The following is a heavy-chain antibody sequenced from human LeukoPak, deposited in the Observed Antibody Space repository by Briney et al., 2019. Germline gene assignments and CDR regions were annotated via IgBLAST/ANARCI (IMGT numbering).Heavy chain of an antibody. Sequence: SQTLSLTCAISGDSVSTNNVAWNWIRQYPSRGLEWLGRTYYRSEWYNDYAVSVKSRITINPDTSKNQFSLQLNSVTPDDTAVYYYAREDLGAAYFDFWGQGTQVTVSS. D-gene: IGHD3-16*01. V-gene: IGHV6-1*01. J-gene: IGHJ4*02. CDR1: GDSVSTNNVA. CDR2: TYYRSEWYN. CDR3: AREDLGAAYFDF.